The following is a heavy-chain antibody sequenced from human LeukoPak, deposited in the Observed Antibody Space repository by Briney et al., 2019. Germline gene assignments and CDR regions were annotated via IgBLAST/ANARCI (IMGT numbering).Heavy chain of an antibody. J-gene: IGHJ4*02. CDR1: GGTFSSYA. Sequence: GASVKVSCKASGGTFSSYAISWVRQAPGQGLEWMGGIIPIFGTANYAQKFQGRVTITTDESTSTAYMELSSLRSEDTAVYYCARSPPSGYYYDEPPYYFDYWGQGTLVTVSS. V-gene: IGHV1-69*05. CDR2: IIPIFGTA. CDR3: ARSPPSGYYYDEPPYYFDY. D-gene: IGHD3-22*01.